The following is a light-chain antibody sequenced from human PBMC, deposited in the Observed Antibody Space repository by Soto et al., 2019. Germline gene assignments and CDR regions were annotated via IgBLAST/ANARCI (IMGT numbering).Light chain of an antibody. CDR2: WAS. J-gene: IGKJ2*01. V-gene: IGKV4-1*01. Sequence: DNVITQSPDSLAVSLGERATINCKSSQSVLHSTNNKNYLAWYQQKPGQPPKLLIYWASTRESGVPDRFSGSWSGTDFTLTISSLQAEDVAVYYCQQYYDTPYTFGQGTKLEIK. CDR3: QQYYDTPYT. CDR1: QSVLHSTNNKNY.